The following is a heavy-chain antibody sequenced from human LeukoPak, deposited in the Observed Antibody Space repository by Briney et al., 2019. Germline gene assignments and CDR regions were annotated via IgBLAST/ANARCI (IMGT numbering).Heavy chain of an antibody. V-gene: IGHV3-64*01. Sequence: PGGSLRLSCAASGFTFSSYSMHWVHQAPGKGLEYVSAISSNGGSTYCANSVKRRFSISRDNSKNTLYLQMGRLISEDMAVYYCARDRSRYYGSGSYLPYWGKGTLVTVSS. D-gene: IGHD3-10*01. CDR1: GFTFSSYS. CDR2: ISSNGGST. CDR3: ARDRSRYYGSGSYLPY. J-gene: IGHJ4*02.